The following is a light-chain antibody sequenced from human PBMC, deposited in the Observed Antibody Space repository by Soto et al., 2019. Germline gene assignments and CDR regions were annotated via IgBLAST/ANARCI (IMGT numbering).Light chain of an antibody. CDR3: QVWEATGDQVV. Sequence: SYELTQPPSVSVAPGETARISCGGNNVGSRSVHWYQQKPGQAPFLVIYYDSDRPSGVPERFSGSNSGNTATLIISRVEAGDDADYYCQVWEATGDQVVFGGGTTLTVL. CDR2: YDS. V-gene: IGLV3-21*01. CDR1: NVGSRS. J-gene: IGLJ2*01.